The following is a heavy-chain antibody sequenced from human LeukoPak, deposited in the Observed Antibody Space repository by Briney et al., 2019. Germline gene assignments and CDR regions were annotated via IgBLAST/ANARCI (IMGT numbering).Heavy chain of an antibody. CDR3: ANGYGGNGGGFDP. CDR2: INLNNGGT. J-gene: IGHJ5*02. V-gene: IGHV1-2*02. CDR1: GYTFTGYY. D-gene: IGHD5-12*01. Sequence: ASVKVSCKASGYTFTGYYMNWVRQAPGQGLEWMGWINLNNGGTDYAQKFQGRVTLTRDTSISTAYMELSSLKSDDTAVYYCANGYGGNGGGFDPWGQGPLVTVSS.